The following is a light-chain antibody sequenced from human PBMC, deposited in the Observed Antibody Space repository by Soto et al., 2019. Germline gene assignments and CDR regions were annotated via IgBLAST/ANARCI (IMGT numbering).Light chain of an antibody. CDR2: EGS. Sequence: QSVLTQPASVSGSPGQSITISCTGTSSDVGNYNLVSWYQQHPGKAPKLMIYEGSKRPSAVSNRFSGSKSGNTASLTISGLQADDEADYYCCSYAGSRIYVFGTGTKVTVL. J-gene: IGLJ1*01. V-gene: IGLV2-23*01. CDR1: SSDVGNYNL. CDR3: CSYAGSRIYV.